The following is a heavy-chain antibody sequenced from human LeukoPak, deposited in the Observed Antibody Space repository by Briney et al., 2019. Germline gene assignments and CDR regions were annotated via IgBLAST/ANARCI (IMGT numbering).Heavy chain of an antibody. V-gene: IGHV4-34*01. CDR2: INHSGST. D-gene: IGHD3-22*01. J-gene: IGHJ3*02. CDR3: ARVDVIVIAFDI. Sequence: SETLSLTCAVYGGSFSGYYWSWIRQPPGKGLEWIGEINHSGSTNYNPSLKSRVTISVDTSKNQFSLKLSSVTAADTAVYYCARVDVIVIAFDIWGRGTMVTVSS. CDR1: GGSFSGYY.